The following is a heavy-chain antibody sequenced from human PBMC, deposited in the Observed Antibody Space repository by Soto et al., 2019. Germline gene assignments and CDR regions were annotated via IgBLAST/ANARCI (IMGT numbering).Heavy chain of an antibody. J-gene: IGHJ4*02. D-gene: IGHD6-19*01. CDR2: IWYDGSNK. CDR1: GFTFSSYG. V-gene: IGHV3-33*01. Sequence: QVQLVESGGGVVQPGRSLRLSCAASGFTFSSYGMHWVRQAPGKGLEWVAVIWYDGSNKYYADSVKGRFTISRDNSKNTLDLQMNSLRAEDTAVYYCARDGSSGWPDYWGQGTLVTVSS. CDR3: ARDGSSGWPDY.